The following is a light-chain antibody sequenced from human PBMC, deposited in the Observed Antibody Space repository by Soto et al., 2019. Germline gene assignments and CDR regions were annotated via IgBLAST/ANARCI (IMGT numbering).Light chain of an antibody. J-gene: IGKJ3*01. Sequence: DIQMTQSPSSLSASVGDTVTITCRASQGIRNALAWYQQKPGKAPKRLIYGASTLQSGVPSRFSGSGSATEFTRTITSLQPEDFATYYCQQSYSTPFTFGPGTKVDIK. CDR1: QGIRNA. CDR2: GAS. CDR3: QQSYSTPFT. V-gene: IGKV1-17*01.